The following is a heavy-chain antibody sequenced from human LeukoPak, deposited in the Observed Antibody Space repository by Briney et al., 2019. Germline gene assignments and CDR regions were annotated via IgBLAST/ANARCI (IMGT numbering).Heavy chain of an antibody. V-gene: IGHV3-30*18. J-gene: IGHJ4*02. CDR2: ISYDGSNK. CDR3: AKEMQLLSIDY. Sequence: GGSLRLSCAASGFTFSSYGMHWVRQAPGKGLEWVAVISYDGSNKYYADSVKGRFTTSRGNSKNTLYLQMNSLRAEDTAVYYCAKEMQLLSIDYWGQGTLVTVSS. D-gene: IGHD3-10*01. CDR1: GFTFSSYG.